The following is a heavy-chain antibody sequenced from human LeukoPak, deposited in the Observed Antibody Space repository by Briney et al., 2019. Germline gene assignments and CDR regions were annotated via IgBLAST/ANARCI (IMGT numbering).Heavy chain of an antibody. CDR1: GYTFTSYY. V-gene: IGHV1-46*01. D-gene: IGHD6-6*01. CDR2: INPSGGST. CDR3: ARDGVVWQLVSYYYYYYMDV. J-gene: IGHJ6*03. Sequence: GASVKVSCKASGYTFTSYYMHWVRQAPGQGLEWMGIINPSGGSTSYAQKFQGRVTMTRDTSTSTVYMELSSLRSEDTAVYYCARDGVVWQLVSYYYYYYMDVWGEGTTVTVSS.